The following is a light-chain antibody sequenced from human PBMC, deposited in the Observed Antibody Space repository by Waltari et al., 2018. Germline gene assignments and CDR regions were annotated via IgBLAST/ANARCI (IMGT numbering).Light chain of an antibody. J-gene: IGLJ2*01. CDR2: EVS. CDR3: SSYAGSNKVV. Sequence: QSALTQPPSASGSPGQSVTISCTGTSSDVGYYDYISWYQQHPGKAPKLMIYEVSKRPSGVPDRFSGSKSANTASLTVFGLQAEDEADYYCSSYAGSNKVVFGGGTKLTVL. CDR1: SSDVGYYDY. V-gene: IGLV2-8*01.